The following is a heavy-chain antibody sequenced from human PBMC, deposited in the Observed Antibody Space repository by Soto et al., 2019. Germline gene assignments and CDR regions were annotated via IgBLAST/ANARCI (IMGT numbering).Heavy chain of an antibody. D-gene: IGHD3-16*02. V-gene: IGHV1-69*11. Sequence: SVKVSCKASGGTFSSSGFSWVRQAPGQGLEWMGMIVPSLDTTNYAQKFQARVTITADEVMSTAYMELRSLRSEDTAVYYCARWPQPRYTADPYAVDVWGQGTRVTVSS. CDR1: GGTFSSSG. J-gene: IGHJ6*02. CDR2: IVPSLDTT. CDR3: ARWPQPRYTADPYAVDV.